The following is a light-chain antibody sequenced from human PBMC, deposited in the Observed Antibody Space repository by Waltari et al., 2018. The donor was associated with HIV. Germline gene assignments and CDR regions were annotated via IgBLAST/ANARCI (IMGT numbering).Light chain of an antibody. V-gene: IGLV2-14*03. CDR1: SSHVGAYNY. CDR2: DVN. J-gene: IGLJ1*01. CDR3: SSYTSSHTQV. Sequence: QSALTLPASVSGSPGQPMPISCTGPSSHVGAYNYVFWYQQHPGKAPKFIIYDVNKRPSGVSNRFSGSKSGNTASLTISGLQAEDEADYYCSSYTSSHTQVFGSGTKVTVL.